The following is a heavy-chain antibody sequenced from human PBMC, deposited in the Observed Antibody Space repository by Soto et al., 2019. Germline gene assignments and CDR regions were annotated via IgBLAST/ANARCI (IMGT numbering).Heavy chain of an antibody. V-gene: IGHV6-1*01. J-gene: IGHJ4*02. CDR1: GDSVSSNSAT. D-gene: IGHD6-19*01. CDR3: ARANAVAGPNLDY. CDR2: TYYRSKWSN. Sequence: SQTLSLTCVISGDSVSSNSATWNWIRQSPSRGLEWLGRTYYRSKWSNDYAVSVKSRISINPGTSKNQFSLQLNSVTPEDTAVYYCARANAVAGPNLDYWGQGTLVTVSS.